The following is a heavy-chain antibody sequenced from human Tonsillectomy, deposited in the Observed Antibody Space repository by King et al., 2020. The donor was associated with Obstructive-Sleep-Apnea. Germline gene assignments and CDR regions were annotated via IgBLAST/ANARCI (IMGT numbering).Heavy chain of an antibody. J-gene: IGHJ3*02. CDR1: GFTFDDYA. V-gene: IGHV3-9*01. CDR3: VKDTRVRGIIFAAFDI. Sequence: VQLVESGGGLVQPGRSLRLSCAASGFTFDDYAIHWVRQAPGKGLEWVSGISWNSGNIGYADSVKGRFTISRDNAKNSLYLQMTSLRPEDTALYYCVKDTRVRGIIFAAFDIWDQGTMVTVSS. D-gene: IGHD3-10*01. CDR2: ISWNSGNI.